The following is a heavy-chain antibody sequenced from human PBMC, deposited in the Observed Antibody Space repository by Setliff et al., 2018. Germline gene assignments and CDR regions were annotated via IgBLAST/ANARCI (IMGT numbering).Heavy chain of an antibody. J-gene: IGHJ3*02. CDR3: ARELLGRSFDI. Sequence: PGGSLRLSCAAAGFSFGGHDLHWVRKAPGKGLEWVAFILYDGTTESYADSVRGRFTISRDNAKKSLYLQMSSLISEDTAVYYCARELLGRSFDIWGQGTMVTVSS. V-gene: IGHV3-30*02. CDR2: ILYDGTTE. D-gene: IGHD3-10*01. CDR1: GFSFGGHD.